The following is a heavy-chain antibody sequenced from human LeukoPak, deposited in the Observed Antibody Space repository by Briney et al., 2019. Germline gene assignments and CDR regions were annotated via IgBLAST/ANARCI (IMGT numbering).Heavy chain of an antibody. V-gene: IGHV1-69*06. D-gene: IGHD2-2*01. CDR3: ARGISKLDHNWFDP. J-gene: IGHJ5*02. CDR2: IIPIFATT. Sequence: ASVKVSCKASGGTFSSYAISWVRQAPGQGLEWMGGIIPIFATTNYAQKFQGRVTITADKSTNTAYMELSSLRSEDTAVYYCARGISKLDHNWFDPWGQGTLVTVSS. CDR1: GGTFSSYA.